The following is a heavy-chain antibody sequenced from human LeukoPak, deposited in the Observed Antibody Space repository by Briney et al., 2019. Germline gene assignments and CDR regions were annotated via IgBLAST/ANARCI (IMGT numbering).Heavy chain of an antibody. V-gene: IGHV3-23*01. D-gene: IGHD7-27*01. J-gene: IGHJ4*02. Sequence: GGSLRLSCAASGFTFSSYAMGWVRQAPGKGLEWVSSILVGGSTYYADSVKGRFTISRGDSKNTLYLQMNSLRVDDTTLYYCAKADNWGSGYYFNYWGQGTLVTVSS. CDR3: AKADNWGSGYYFNY. CDR1: GFTFSSYA. CDR2: ILVGGST.